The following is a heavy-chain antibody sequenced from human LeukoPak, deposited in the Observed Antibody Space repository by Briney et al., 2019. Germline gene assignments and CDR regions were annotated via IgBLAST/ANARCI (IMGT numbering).Heavy chain of an antibody. Sequence: GGSLRLSCAASGFTFSSYAMNWVRQAPGKGLEWVSGISGSGGLTYYADSVKGRFTISRARLENTLNLQMNSLRAEDTAIYYCTNHWTWFDPWGQGTLVTVSS. J-gene: IGHJ5*02. D-gene: IGHD1-1*01. CDR3: TNHWTWFDP. CDR1: GFTFSSYA. CDR2: ISGSGGLT. V-gene: IGHV3-23*01.